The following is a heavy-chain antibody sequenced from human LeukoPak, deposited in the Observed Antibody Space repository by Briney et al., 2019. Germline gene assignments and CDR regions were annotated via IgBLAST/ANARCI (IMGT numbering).Heavy chain of an antibody. Sequence: GASVKVSCKASGYTFTSYDINWVRQASGQGLEWMGWMNPNSGNTGYAQKFQGRDTMTRNTSISTAYMELSSLRSEEPAVYSCPRGSSTTGISDDAFDIWGQGTMVTVSS. CDR3: PRGSSTTGISDDAFDI. D-gene: IGHD4-17*01. CDR1: GYTFTSYD. J-gene: IGHJ3*02. V-gene: IGHV1-8*01. CDR2: MNPNSGNT.